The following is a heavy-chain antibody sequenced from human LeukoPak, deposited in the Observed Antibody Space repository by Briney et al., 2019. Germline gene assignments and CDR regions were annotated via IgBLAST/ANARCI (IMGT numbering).Heavy chain of an antibody. D-gene: IGHD2-2*01. CDR3: AKEDCSGTTCRDYFHH. J-gene: IGHJ1*01. CDR2: LTGGGGGT. V-gene: IGHV3-23*01. Sequence: GGSLRLSCAASGFTFSNYAMSWVRQTPGKGLEWVSTLTGGGGGTYYTDSVKGRFTISRDNSKNTLYPQMNNLRAEDTAVYYCAKEDCSGTTCRDYFHHWGQGTLVTVSS. CDR1: GFTFSNYA.